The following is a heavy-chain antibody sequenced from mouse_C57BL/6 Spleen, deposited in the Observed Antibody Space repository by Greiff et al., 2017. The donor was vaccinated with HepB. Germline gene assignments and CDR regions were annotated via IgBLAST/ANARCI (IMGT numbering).Heavy chain of an antibody. CDR3: ARQRDSNYVDY. CDR2: IYPGDGDT. V-gene: IGHV1-80*01. J-gene: IGHJ2*01. CDR1: GYAFSSYW. Sequence: QVQLQQSGAELVKPGASVKISCKASGYAFSSYWMNWVKQRPGKGLEWIGQIYPGDGDTNYNGKFKGKATLTADKSSSTAYMQLSSLTSEDSAVYFCARQRDSNYVDYWGQGTTLTVSS. D-gene: IGHD2-5*01.